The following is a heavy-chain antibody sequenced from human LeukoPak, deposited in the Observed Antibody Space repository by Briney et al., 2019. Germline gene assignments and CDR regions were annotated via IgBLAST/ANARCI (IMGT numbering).Heavy chain of an antibody. CDR3: ARDMNSYGSS. J-gene: IGHJ4*02. V-gene: IGHV3-66*01. CDR2: TSSGGST. CDR1: GFTVSSYY. Sequence: PGGSLRLSCAASGFTVSSYYMSWVRQAPGKGLEWVSFTSSGGSTYSADSVRGRFTISRDNSKNTLYLQMNSLRDEDTAVYYGARDMNSYGSSWGQGTLVTVSS. D-gene: IGHD5-18*01.